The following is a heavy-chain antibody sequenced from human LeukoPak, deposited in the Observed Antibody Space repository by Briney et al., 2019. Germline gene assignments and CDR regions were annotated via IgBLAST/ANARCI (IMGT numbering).Heavy chain of an antibody. Sequence: GGSLRLSCAASGFTFSSYAVSWVRQAPGKGLEWVSAISGSGGSTYYADSVKGRFTISRDNSKNTLYLQMNSLRAEDTAVYYCARVVSLGYCPYWGQGTLVTVSS. CDR1: GFTFSSYA. CDR2: ISGSGGST. CDR3: ARVVSLGYCPY. V-gene: IGHV3-23*01. J-gene: IGHJ4*02. D-gene: IGHD2-15*01.